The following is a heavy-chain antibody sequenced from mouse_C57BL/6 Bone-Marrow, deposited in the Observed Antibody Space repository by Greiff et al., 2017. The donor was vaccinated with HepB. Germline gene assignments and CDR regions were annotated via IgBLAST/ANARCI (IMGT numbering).Heavy chain of an antibody. J-gene: IGHJ2*01. CDR1: GFTFSSYG. V-gene: IGHV5-6*01. Sequence: EVQGVDSGGDLVKPGGSLKLSCAASGFTFSSYGMSWVRQTPDKRLEWVATISSGGSYTYYPDSVKGRFTISRDNAKNTLYLQMSSLKSEDTAMYYCARHGLGRVDYWGQGTTLTVSS. CDR2: ISSGGSYT. D-gene: IGHD4-1*01. CDR3: ARHGLGRVDY.